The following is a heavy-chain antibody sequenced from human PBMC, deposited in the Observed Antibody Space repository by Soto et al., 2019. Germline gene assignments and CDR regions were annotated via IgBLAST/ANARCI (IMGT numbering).Heavy chain of an antibody. CDR2: INHSGST. J-gene: IGHJ6*02. CDR3: ARAYHDYDFYLGGMDV. V-gene: IGHV4-34*01. D-gene: IGHD3-3*01. Sequence: SETLSLTCAVYGGSFSGYYWSWIRQPPGKGLEWIGEINHSGSTNYNPSLKSRVTISVDTSKNQFSMKLSSVTAADTAVYYCARAYHDYDFYLGGMDVWGQGTTVTVSS. CDR1: GGSFSGYY.